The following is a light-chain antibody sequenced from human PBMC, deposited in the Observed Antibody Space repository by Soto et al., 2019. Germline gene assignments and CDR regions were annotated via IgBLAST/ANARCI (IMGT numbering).Light chain of an antibody. J-gene: IGLJ1*01. CDR1: SGHSSYA. CDR2: LNSDGSH. CDR3: QTWGTGIQV. Sequence: QLVLTQSPSASASLGASVKLTCTLSSGHSSYAIAWHQQQPEKGPRYLMKLNSDGSHSKGDGIPDRFSGSSSGAERYLIISSRQSEDEADYYCQTWGTGIQVFGTGTKLTVL. V-gene: IGLV4-69*01.